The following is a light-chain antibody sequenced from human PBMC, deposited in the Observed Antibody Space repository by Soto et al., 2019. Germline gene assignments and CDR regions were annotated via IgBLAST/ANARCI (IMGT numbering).Light chain of an antibody. CDR3: QQYITYST. CDR2: DAS. J-gene: IGKJ1*01. CDR1: QSISGW. Sequence: DIQMTQSPSTLSASVGDRVTITCRASQSISGWLAWYQRKPGKAPKLLIYDASSLESGVSSRFIGSGSGTEFTLTISSLQPDDFATYYCQQYITYSTFGQGTKVEIK. V-gene: IGKV1-5*01.